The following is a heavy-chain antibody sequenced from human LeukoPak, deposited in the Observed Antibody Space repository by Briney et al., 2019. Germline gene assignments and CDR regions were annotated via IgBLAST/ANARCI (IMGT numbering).Heavy chain of an antibody. CDR2: INPNSGGT. Sequence: ASVKVSCKASGYTFTGYYMHWVRQAPGQGLEWMGWINPNSGGTNYAQKFQGRVTMTRDTSISTAYMELSRLRSDDTAVYYCARAGYSSSWYNCWFDPWGQGTLVTVSS. CDR3: ARAGYSSSWYNCWFDP. V-gene: IGHV1-2*02. D-gene: IGHD6-13*01. CDR1: GYTFTGYY. J-gene: IGHJ5*02.